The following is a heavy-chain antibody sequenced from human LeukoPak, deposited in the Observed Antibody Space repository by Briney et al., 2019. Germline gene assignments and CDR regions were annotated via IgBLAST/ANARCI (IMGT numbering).Heavy chain of an antibody. CDR1: GFSFANSV. J-gene: IGHJ4*02. V-gene: IGHV3-23*01. D-gene: IGHD6-13*01. CDR3: AKTRPLDSSSWSHGDY. Sequence: GGSLRLSCAASGFSFANSVISWIRQAPGKGLEWVSAISGSGDSTYYGDSVKGRFTISRDNSKNTLYLQMNSLRAEDTAVYYCAKTRPLDSSSWSHGDYWGQGTLVTVSS. CDR2: ISGSGDST.